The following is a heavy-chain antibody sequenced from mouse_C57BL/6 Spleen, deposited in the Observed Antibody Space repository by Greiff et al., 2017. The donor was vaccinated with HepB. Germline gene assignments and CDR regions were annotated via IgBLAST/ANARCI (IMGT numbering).Heavy chain of an antibody. D-gene: IGHD1-1*01. V-gene: IGHV1-84*01. CDR3: AHYYGSSYGYFDV. J-gene: IGHJ1*03. CDR2: IYPGSGNT. Sequence: VQLVESGPELVKPGASVKISCKASGYTFTDYYINWVKQRPGQGLEWIGWIYPGSGNTKYNEKFKGKATLTVDTSSSTAYMQLSSLTSEDSAVYICAHYYGSSYGYFDVWGTGTTVTVSS. CDR1: GYTFTDYY.